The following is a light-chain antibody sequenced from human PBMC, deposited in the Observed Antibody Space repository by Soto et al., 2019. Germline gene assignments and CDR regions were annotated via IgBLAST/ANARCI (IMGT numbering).Light chain of an antibody. J-gene: IGKJ1*01. V-gene: IGKV3-20*01. Sequence: EIVLTQSPGTLSLSPGERATLSCRASQSVSSSYLAWYQQKPGQPPRLLIYGVSSRVTGVPDRFSGSGSGTDFTFIISRLEPEDFAVYYCQQYGVSPRTFGQGTKVEIK. CDR1: QSVSSSY. CDR3: QQYGVSPRT. CDR2: GVS.